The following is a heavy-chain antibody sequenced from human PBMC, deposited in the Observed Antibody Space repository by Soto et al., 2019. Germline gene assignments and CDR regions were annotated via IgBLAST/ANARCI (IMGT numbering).Heavy chain of an antibody. V-gene: IGHV4-59*08. CDR2: IYFSGST. J-gene: IGHJ5*02. D-gene: IGHD5-12*01. CDR3: ARYSDYDLKWFDP. Sequence: SETLSLTCPVSGGSISSYYLSWIRQPPGKGLEWIGYIYFSGSTNYNSSLKSRVTISVHTSKNQFSLKLSSVTAADTAVYYCARYSDYDLKWFDPWGQGTLVTVSS. CDR1: GGSISSYY.